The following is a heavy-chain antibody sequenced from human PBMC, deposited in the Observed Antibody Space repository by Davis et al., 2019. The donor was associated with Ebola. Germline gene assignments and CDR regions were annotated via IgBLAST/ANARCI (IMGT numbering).Heavy chain of an antibody. V-gene: IGHV4-34*01. CDR1: GGSFSGYY. CDR2: IYHTGST. J-gene: IGHJ2*01. CDR3: ARGENYFDL. Sequence: PSETLSLTCAVYGGSFSGYYWSWIRQPPGKGLEWIAEIYHTGSTNYNPSLKSRVTISVDKSKNQFSMKLTSVTAADTAVFYCARGENYFDLWGRGTLVTISS.